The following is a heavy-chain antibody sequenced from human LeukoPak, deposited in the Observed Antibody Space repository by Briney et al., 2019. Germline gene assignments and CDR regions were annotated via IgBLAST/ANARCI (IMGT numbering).Heavy chain of an antibody. V-gene: IGHV1-18*01. CDR1: GFTFTNYG. CDR2: ISAYNVNT. J-gene: IGHJ4*02. CDR3: SRDDGVYVFDY. D-gene: IGHD5/OR15-5a*01. Sequence: ASVNVSSNGSGFTFTNYGISSVRQSPGQALEWMGWISAYNVNTNYAQNFQCRVTMTTHTSRSTAYTYLRSLRSDHTAVLCRSRDDGVYVFDYWAQGTLGIVLS.